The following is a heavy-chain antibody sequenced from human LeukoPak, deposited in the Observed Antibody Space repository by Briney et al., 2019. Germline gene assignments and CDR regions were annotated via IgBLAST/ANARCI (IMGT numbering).Heavy chain of an antibody. CDR1: GFTFSSYG. Sequence: GGSLRLSCAASGFTFSSYGMHWVRQAPGKGLEWVAVISYDGSNKYYADSVKGRFTISRDNSKSTLYLQMNSLRAEDTAMYYCARDRARSGSGSYYYYYSMDVWGQGTTVTVSS. CDR3: ARDRARSGSGSYYYYYSMDV. V-gene: IGHV3-30*03. CDR2: ISYDGSNK. J-gene: IGHJ6*02. D-gene: IGHD3-10*01.